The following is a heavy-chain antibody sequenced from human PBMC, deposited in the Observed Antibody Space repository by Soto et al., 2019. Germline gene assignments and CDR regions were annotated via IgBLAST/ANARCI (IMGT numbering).Heavy chain of an antibody. V-gene: IGHV4-39*01. CDR3: ARHEGYGDYVSPYWYFDL. D-gene: IGHD4-17*01. CDR1: GGSISSSSYY. J-gene: IGHJ2*01. CDR2: IYYSGST. Sequence: PSETLSLTCTVSGGSISSSSYYWGWIRQPPGKGLEWIGSIYYSGSTYYNPSLKSRVTISVDTSKNQFSLKLSSVTAADTAVYYFARHEGYGDYVSPYWYFDLWGRGTLVTVSS.